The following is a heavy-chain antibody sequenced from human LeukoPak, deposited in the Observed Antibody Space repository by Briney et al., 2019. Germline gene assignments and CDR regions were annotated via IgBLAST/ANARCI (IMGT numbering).Heavy chain of an antibody. J-gene: IGHJ5*02. CDR3: AKDRQYSSGWYGQRGGDWFDP. CDR2: ISTSSSYI. D-gene: IGHD6-19*01. Sequence: GGSLRLSCAASGFTFSRYTMNWVRQAPGKGLEWVSSISTSSSYIYYADSVKGRFTISRDNSKNTLYLQMNSLRAEDTAVYYCAKDRQYSSGWYGQRGGDWFDPWGQGTLVTVSS. CDR1: GFTFSRYT. V-gene: IGHV3-21*01.